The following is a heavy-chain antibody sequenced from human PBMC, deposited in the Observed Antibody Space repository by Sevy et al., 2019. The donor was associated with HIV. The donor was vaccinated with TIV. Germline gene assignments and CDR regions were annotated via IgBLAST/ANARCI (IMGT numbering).Heavy chain of an antibody. CDR3: TRRGYSGRFDF. J-gene: IGHJ4*02. D-gene: IGHD5-12*01. CDR1: GGSLSRSPYY. V-gene: IGHV4-39*01. Sequence: SETLSLTCSVSGGSLSRSPYYWGWIRQPPGKGLEWIGSLYRDGSSSYIPSLKSRVTMSADTSNNPFSLRLTSVAAADTAVYYCTRRGYSGRFDFWGQGILVTVSS. CDR2: LYRDGSS.